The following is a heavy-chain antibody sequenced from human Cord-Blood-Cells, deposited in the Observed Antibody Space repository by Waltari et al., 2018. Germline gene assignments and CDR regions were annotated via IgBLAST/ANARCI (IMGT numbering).Heavy chain of an antibody. Sequence: DVQLVVSGVGLVEPGRSVRLPCAASGFTSDDYACRWFWQAPGKGLAWVSGISWNSGSIGYADSVKGRFTISRDNAKNSLYLQMNSLRAEDTALYYCAKEYSSSDDAFDIWGQGTMVTVSS. J-gene: IGHJ3*02. CDR1: GFTSDDYA. CDR3: AKEYSSSDDAFDI. CDR2: ISWNSGSI. V-gene: IGHV3-9*02. D-gene: IGHD6-6*01.